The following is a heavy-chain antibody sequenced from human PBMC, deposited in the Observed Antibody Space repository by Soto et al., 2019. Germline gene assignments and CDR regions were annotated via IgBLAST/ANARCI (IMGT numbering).Heavy chain of an antibody. CDR3: ARADRTLVTSYSLDV. V-gene: IGHV4-34*01. CDR2: INHSGTI. Sequence: SETLSLTCAVYGGSFSGYYWTWIRQPPGKGLEWIGEINHSGTINFNPSLKSRLTISLDTSKKHFSLKLSSVTDADTAAYYCARADRTLVTSYSLDVWGQGTTVTVSS. J-gene: IGHJ6*02. D-gene: IGHD2-21*02. CDR1: GGSFSGYY.